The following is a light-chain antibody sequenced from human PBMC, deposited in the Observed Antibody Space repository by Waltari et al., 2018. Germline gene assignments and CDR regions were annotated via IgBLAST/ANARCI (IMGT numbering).Light chain of an antibody. CDR2: TAS. J-gene: IGKJ1*01. CDR3: RPSYSALGT. V-gene: IGKV1-39*01. Sequence: DIQTTQSPSSLPASVGDRGSITCRASQTIESYLSLYQQKPVTAPKLLIYTASTLQGGVPSRFSVSGSGTDVSLTISSLQPEDFAAYGSRPSYSALGTFGQGTKVEI. CDR1: QTIESY.